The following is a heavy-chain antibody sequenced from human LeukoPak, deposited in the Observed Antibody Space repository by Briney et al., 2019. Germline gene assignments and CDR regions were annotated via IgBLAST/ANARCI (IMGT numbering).Heavy chain of an antibody. CDR2: IYYSGST. D-gene: IGHD6-19*01. CDR1: GGSISSYY. J-gene: IGHJ4*02. Sequence: SETLSLTCTVSGGSISSYYWSWIRQPAGKGLEWIGYIYYSGSTNYNPSLKSRVTISVDTSKNQFSLKLSSVTAAGTAVYYCARFHSSGLNYWGQGTLVTVSS. V-gene: IGHV4-59*08. CDR3: ARFHSSGLNY.